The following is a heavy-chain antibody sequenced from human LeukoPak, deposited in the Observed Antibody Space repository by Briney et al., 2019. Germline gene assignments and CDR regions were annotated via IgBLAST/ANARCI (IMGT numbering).Heavy chain of an antibody. CDR1: GGSFSGYY. V-gene: IGHV4-34*01. CDR2: IYYSGST. Sequence: SETLSLTCAVYGGSFSGYYWSWIRQPPGKGLEWIGSIYYSGSTYYNPSLKSRVTISVDTSKNQFSLKLSSVTAADTAVYYCARQGVYYFDYWGQGTLVTVSS. J-gene: IGHJ4*02. CDR3: ARQGVYYFDY. D-gene: IGHD3-10*01.